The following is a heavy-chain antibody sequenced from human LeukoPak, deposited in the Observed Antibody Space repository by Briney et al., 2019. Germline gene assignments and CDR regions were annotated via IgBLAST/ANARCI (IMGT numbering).Heavy chain of an antibody. V-gene: IGHV4-4*07. D-gene: IGHD1-26*01. CDR2: IYTSGST. Sequence: SETLSLTCTVPGGSISRYYWSWIRQPAGKGLEWIGRIYTSGSTNYNPSLKSRVTMSVDTSKNQFSLKLSSVTAADTAVYYCARLSGSYFRYFDYWGQGTLVTVSS. CDR3: ARLSGSYFRYFDY. CDR1: GGSISRYY. J-gene: IGHJ4*02.